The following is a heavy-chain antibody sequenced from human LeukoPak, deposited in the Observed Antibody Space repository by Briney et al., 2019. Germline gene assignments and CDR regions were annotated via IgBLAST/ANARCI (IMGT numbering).Heavy chain of an antibody. CDR2: IKEDGSEK. J-gene: IGHJ3*02. V-gene: IGHV3-7*01. CDR3: AREITWEVTPI. Sequence: GGSLRLSCAASGFTFSSYWMSWVRQAPGKGLEWVGNIKEDGSEKYYVDSVKGRFTISRDNAKNSLYLQMNSLRAEDTAVYYCAREITWEVTPIWGQGTMVTVSS. CDR1: GFTFSSYW. D-gene: IGHD3-16*01.